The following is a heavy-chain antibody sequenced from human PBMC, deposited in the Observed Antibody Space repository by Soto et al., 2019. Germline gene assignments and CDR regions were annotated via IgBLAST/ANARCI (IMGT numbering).Heavy chain of an antibody. V-gene: IGHV1-69*13. CDR2: IIPIFGTA. CDR1: GGTFSSYA. D-gene: IGHD6-13*01. Sequence: GASVKVSCKASGGTFSSYAISWVRQAPGQGLEWMGGIIPIFGTANYAQKLQGRVTITADESTSTAYMELGSLRSEDTAVYYCARRGESGPNGYMVEGNTYYCDYWGQGTLVTVSS. J-gene: IGHJ4*02. CDR3: ARRGESGPNGYMVEGNTYYCDY.